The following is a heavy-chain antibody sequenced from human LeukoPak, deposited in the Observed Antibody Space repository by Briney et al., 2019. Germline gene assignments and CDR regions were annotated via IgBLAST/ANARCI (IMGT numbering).Heavy chain of an antibody. Sequence: GRSLRLSCAASGFTFNDYALHWVRQAPGKGLEWVALISYDGSTKFYTDSVKGRFTISRDNSNNTLYLQMNSLRAEDTALYYCAKDIAVAGMTFWYFDLWGRGTLVTVSS. J-gene: IGHJ2*01. CDR1: GFTFNDYA. D-gene: IGHD6-19*01. CDR2: ISYDGSTK. V-gene: IGHV3-30-3*01. CDR3: AKDIAVAGMTFWYFDL.